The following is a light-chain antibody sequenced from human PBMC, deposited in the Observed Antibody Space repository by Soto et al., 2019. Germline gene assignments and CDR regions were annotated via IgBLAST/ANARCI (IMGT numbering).Light chain of an antibody. CDR3: QQYSYSRT. CDR1: QSVSSNY. V-gene: IGKV3-20*01. CDR2: GIS. Sequence: EIVLTQSPGTLSLSPGERATLSCRASQSVSSNYLSWCQQKPGQAPRLLIYGISSRATGIPDRFSGSESGTDFTLTISRLEPEDFAVYYCQQYSYSRTFGQGTKVEI. J-gene: IGKJ1*01.